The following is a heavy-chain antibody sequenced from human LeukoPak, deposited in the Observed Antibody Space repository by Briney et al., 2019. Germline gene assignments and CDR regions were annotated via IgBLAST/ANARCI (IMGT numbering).Heavy chain of an antibody. J-gene: IGHJ4*02. CDR1: GYTLTELS. CDR3: ASLLYDSSGYYCFDQ. Sequence: ASVKLSCKVSGYTLTELSMHWVRQAPGKGLEWMGGFDPEDGETIYAQKFQGRLTMTEDTSTDTAHMELNSLRSEDTAVYYCASLLYDSSGYYCFDQWGQGTPVTVSS. CDR2: FDPEDGET. V-gene: IGHV1-24*01. D-gene: IGHD3-22*01.